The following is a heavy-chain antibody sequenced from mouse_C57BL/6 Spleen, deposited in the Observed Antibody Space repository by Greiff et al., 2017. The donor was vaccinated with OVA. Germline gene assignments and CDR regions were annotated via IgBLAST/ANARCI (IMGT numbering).Heavy chain of an antibody. D-gene: IGHD3-2*02. CDR2: INPSSGYT. CDR1: GYTFTSYT. CDR3: AREAQAPYFDY. V-gene: IGHV1-4*01. Sequence: QVQLQQSGAELARPGASVKMSCKASGYTFTSYTMHWVKQRPGQGLEWSGYINPSSGYTKYNQKFKDKATLTADKSSSTAYMQLSSLTSEDSAVYYCAREAQAPYFDYWGQGTTLTVSS. J-gene: IGHJ2*01.